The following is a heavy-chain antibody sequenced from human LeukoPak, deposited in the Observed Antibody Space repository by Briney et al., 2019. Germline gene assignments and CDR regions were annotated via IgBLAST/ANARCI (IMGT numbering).Heavy chain of an antibody. V-gene: IGHV4-39*07. Sequence: SETLSLTCTVSGGSISSSSYYWGWIRQPPGKGLEWIGRIDTSGSATYNPSLKSRATISADTSKNQFSLKLSSVTAADTAVYYCARQGLDDTWLHYYMDVWGKGTTVTVSS. CDR3: ARQGLDDTWLHYYMDV. CDR1: GGSISSSSYY. J-gene: IGHJ6*03. CDR2: IDTSGSA. D-gene: IGHD3-22*01.